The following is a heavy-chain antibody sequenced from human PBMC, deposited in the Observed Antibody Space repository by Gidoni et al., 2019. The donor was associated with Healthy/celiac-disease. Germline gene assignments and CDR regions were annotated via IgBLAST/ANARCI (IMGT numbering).Heavy chain of an antibody. CDR1: GGTFSSYA. V-gene: IGHV1-69*01. J-gene: IGHJ5*02. D-gene: IGHD2-2*01. CDR2: IIPVFGTA. Sequence: QVQRVQSGDEVKKPGYSVKVSCKASGGTFSSYAISWVRQAPGQGLEWMGGIIPVFGTANYAQKFQGRVTITTDESTSTAYMELSSLRSEDTAVYYCALCSTSCYFFDPWGQGTLVTVSS. CDR3: ALCSTSCYFFDP.